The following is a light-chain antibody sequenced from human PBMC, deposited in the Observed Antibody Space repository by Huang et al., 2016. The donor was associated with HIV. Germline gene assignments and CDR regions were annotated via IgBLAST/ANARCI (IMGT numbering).Light chain of an antibody. CDR2: SAS. CDR1: QNINTY. J-gene: IGKJ5*01. CDR3: QQGYSALIT. V-gene: IGKV1-39*01. Sequence: DILLTQSPFSLSASVGDRVTITCRASQNINTYLNWYQQKPGNDPNLLIHSASTLQTGVPSRFSGSGSGTDFTLTVNSLQPEDSATYYCQQGYSALITFGQGTRL.